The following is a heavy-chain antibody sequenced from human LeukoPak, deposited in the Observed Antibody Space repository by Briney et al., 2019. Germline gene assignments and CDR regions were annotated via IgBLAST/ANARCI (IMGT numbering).Heavy chain of an antibody. D-gene: IGHD6-19*01. CDR2: ISSIGTT. CDR1: GGSISSTSYY. V-gene: IGHV4-39*07. CDR3: ARRGIAVADY. Sequence: SETLSLTCTVSGGSISSTSYYWGWIRQPPGKGLQWIGYISSIGTTYYNPSLKSRVTISVDTSKNQFSLKLSSVTAADTAVYYCARRGIAVADYWGQGTLVTVSS. J-gene: IGHJ4*02.